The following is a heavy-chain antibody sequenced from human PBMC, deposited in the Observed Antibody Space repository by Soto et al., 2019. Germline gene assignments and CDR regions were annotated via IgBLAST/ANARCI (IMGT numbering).Heavy chain of an antibody. Sequence: SVKVSCKASGGTFSSYAISGVRQAPGQGLEWMGGIIPIFGTANYAQKFQGRVTITADESTSTAYMELSSLRSEDTAVYYCASSWKNWFDPWGQGTLVTVSS. CDR3: ASSWKNWFDP. CDR2: IIPIFGTA. CDR1: GGTFSSYA. D-gene: IGHD6-13*01. V-gene: IGHV1-69*13. J-gene: IGHJ5*02.